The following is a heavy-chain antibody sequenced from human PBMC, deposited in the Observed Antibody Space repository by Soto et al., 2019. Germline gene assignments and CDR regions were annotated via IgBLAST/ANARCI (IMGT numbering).Heavy chain of an antibody. D-gene: IGHD6-19*01. CDR2: IYYSGST. CDR1: GGSISSYY. CDR3: ARGGSWLAYYYYMDV. J-gene: IGHJ6*03. V-gene: IGHV4-59*01. Sequence: SETLSLTCTVSGGSISSYYWSWIRQPPGKGLEWIGYIYYSGSTNYNPSLKSRVTISVDTSKNQFSLKLSSVTAADTAVYYCARGGSWLAYYYYMDVWGKGTTVTVSS.